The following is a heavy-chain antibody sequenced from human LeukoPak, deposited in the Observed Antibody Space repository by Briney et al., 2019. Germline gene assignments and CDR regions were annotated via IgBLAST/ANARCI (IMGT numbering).Heavy chain of an antibody. V-gene: IGHV3-20*04. D-gene: IGHD3-3*01. Sequence: GGSLRLSCAASGFTFDDYGMSWVRQAPGKGLEWVSGINWNGGSTVYADSVKGRFTISRDNSKNTLYLQMNSLRAEDTAVYYCAKDLYDFWSGYYSIVAGALGAFDIWGQGTMVTVSS. CDR2: INWNGGST. CDR1: GFTFDDYG. CDR3: AKDLYDFWSGYYSIVAGALGAFDI. J-gene: IGHJ3*02.